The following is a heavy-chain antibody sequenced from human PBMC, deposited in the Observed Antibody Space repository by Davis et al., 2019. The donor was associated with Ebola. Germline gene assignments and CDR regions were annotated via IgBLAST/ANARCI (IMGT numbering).Heavy chain of an antibody. V-gene: IGHV1-46*03. CDR3: ARGGREGGSSGYYYYYFAMDV. CDR1: GYSFTSYY. CDR2: INLSGVTT. J-gene: IGHJ6*02. D-gene: IGHD3-22*01. Sequence: ASVKVSCKASGYSFTSYYVHWVRQAPGQGLEWMGTINLSGVTTSNAQKFQGRVTLTRDTSTNTVYMELSGLRSEDTAVYFCARGGREGGSSGYYYYYFAMDVWGQGTTVTVSS.